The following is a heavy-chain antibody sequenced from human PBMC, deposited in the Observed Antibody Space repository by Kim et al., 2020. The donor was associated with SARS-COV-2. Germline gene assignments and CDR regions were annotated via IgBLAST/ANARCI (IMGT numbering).Heavy chain of an antibody. D-gene: IGHD1-26*01. CDR1: GYTFTGYY. Sequence: ASVKVSCKASGYTFTGYYMHWVRQAPGQGLEWMGWINPNSGGTNYAQKFQGRVTMTRDTSISTAYMELSRLRSDDTAVYYCARVSLSLYSGIEYFQHWGQGTLVTVSS. J-gene: IGHJ1*01. CDR2: INPNSGGT. V-gene: IGHV1-2*02. CDR3: ARVSLSLYSGIEYFQH.